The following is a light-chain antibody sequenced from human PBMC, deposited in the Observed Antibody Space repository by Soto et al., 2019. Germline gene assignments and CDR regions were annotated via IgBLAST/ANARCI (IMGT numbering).Light chain of an antibody. J-gene: IGKJ3*01. Sequence: ELVMTQSPATLSVSPGERATLSCRASQSVSSNLAWYQQKPGQAPRLLIYGASTRATGIPARFSGSGSGTEFTLTIGSLQSEDFAVYYWQQYNNWPFTFGPGTKVDIK. CDR3: QQYNNWPFT. CDR1: QSVSSN. V-gene: IGKV3-15*01. CDR2: GAS.